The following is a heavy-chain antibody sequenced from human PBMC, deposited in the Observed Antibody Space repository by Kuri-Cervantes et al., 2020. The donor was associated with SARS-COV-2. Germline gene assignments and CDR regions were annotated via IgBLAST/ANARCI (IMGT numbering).Heavy chain of an antibody. D-gene: IGHD6-6*01. J-gene: IGHJ6*02. CDR2: IYWNDDK. CDR3: ASIAARRVSYYYYGMDV. CDR1: GFSLSTSGVG. V-gene: IGHV2-5*01. Sequence: SGLTLVKPTQTLTLTCTFSGFSLSTSGVGVGWIRQPPGKALEWLALIYWNDDKRYSPSLKSRLTITKDTSKNQVVLTMTNMDPVDTATYYCASIAARRVSYYYYGMDVWGQGTTVTVSS.